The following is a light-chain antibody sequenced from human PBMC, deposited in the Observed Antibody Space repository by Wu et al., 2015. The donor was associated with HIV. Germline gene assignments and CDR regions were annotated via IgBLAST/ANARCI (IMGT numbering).Light chain of an antibody. J-gene: IGKJ4*01. V-gene: IGKV3D-20*02. CDR1: QSVSSSN. CDR3: QQRSNWPPLT. Sequence: EIVLTQSPGTLSLFPGERATLSCRASQSVSSSNLVWYQQKPGRAPRLLIYGASSRAPGIPDRFSGSGSGTDFTLTISRLEPEDFAVYYCQQRSNWPPLTFGGGTKVEIK. CDR2: GAS.